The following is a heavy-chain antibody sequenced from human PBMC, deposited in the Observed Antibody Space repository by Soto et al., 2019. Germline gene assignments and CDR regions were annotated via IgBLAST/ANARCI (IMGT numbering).Heavy chain of an antibody. CDR3: AKELDDYSYGMDV. Sequence: PVGSLRLSCAASGFTFSSYGMHWVRQAPGKGLEWVAVISYDGSNKYYADSVKGRFTISRDNSKNTLYLQMNSLRAEDTAVYYCAKELDDYSYGMDVWGQGTTVTVSS. CDR1: GFTFSSYG. J-gene: IGHJ6*02. CDR2: ISYDGSNK. D-gene: IGHD1-1*01. V-gene: IGHV3-30*18.